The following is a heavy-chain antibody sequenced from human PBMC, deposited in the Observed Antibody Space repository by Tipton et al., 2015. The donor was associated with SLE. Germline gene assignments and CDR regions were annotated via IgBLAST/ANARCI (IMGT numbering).Heavy chain of an antibody. J-gene: IGHJ3*02. Sequence: TLSLTCTVSGGSICRYSWSWIRQPAGKGLEWVGRIYTSGSTNYNPSLKSRVTMSLDTSKNQFSLHLNSMTAADTAVYYCARGNAVLGANNAFDIWGQGTMVTVSS. CDR2: IYTSGST. D-gene: IGHD2-8*02. CDR1: GGSICRYS. V-gene: IGHV4-4*07. CDR3: ARGNAVLGANNAFDI.